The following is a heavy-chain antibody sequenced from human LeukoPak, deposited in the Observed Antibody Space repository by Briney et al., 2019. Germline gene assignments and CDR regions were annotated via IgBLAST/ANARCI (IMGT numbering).Heavy chain of an antibody. CDR1: GFTFSSFA. Sequence: GGSLRLSCAVSGFTFSSFAMSWVRQAPGKGLEWVSQISGNGTTTYYADSVRGRFTISRDTSKNMLYLQMDSLRAEDTALYYCAKDERGHCGGDCYVNWGQGHLVTVSS. CDR2: ISGNGTTT. V-gene: IGHV3-23*01. CDR3: AKDERGHCGGDCYVN. J-gene: IGHJ4*02. D-gene: IGHD2-21*02.